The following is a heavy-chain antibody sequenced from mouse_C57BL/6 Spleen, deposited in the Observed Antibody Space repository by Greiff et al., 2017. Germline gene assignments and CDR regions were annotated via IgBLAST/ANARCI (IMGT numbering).Heavy chain of an antibody. D-gene: IGHD2-1*01. CDR2: IDPETGGT. CDR1: GYTFTDYE. Sequence: VQLQQSGAELVRPGASVTLSCKASGYTFTDYEMHWVKQTPVHGLAWIGAIDPETGGTAYNQKFKGKAILTADKSSSTAYMELRSLTSEDSAVYYCTRRIYYGNAMDYWGQGTSVTVSS. J-gene: IGHJ4*01. CDR3: TRRIYYGNAMDY. V-gene: IGHV1-15*01.